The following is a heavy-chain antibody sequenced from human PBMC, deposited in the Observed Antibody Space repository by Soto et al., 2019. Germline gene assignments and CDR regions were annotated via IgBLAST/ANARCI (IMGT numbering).Heavy chain of an antibody. J-gene: IGHJ1*01. CDR1: GFTFSSFA. V-gene: IGHV3-23*01. D-gene: IGHD3-16*02. Sequence: EVQLLESGGGLVQPGGSLRLSCAASGFTFSSFAMNWVRQAPGKGLEWVSAISGSSGNTYYADSVKGRFIISRDTSKSTLSLQMESLSADGTAVYYCARGYSEYIWGSYLGYGASWGQGSLFTVSS. CDR2: ISGSSGNT. CDR3: ARGYSEYIWGSYLGYGAS.